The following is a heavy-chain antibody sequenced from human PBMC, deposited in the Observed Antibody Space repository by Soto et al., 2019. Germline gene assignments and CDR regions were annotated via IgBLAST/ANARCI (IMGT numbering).Heavy chain of an antibody. J-gene: IGHJ4*02. CDR1: GFTVSSNY. V-gene: IGHV3-53*01. Sequence: DVQLVESGGGLIQPGGSLRLSCAASGFTVSSNYMSWVRQAAGKGLEWVAVIYAGSITFYADSVKGRFTISRATSKNSLYLQINLLRDEDTAFYYCERSTYYNSGTIFDYWGQGTLVTVSS. CDR3: ERSTYYNSGTIFDY. CDR2: IYAGSIT. D-gene: IGHD3-22*01.